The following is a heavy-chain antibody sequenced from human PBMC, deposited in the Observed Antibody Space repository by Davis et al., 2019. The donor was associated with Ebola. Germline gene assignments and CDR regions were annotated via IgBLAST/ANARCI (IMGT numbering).Heavy chain of an antibody. CDR2: IFHSGST. J-gene: IGHJ6*02. V-gene: IGHV4-39*01. CDR1: GGSISSGSHY. Sequence: MPSETLSLTCTVSGGSISSGSHYWAWIRQSPGKGLEWIGSIFHSGSTYYNPSLKSRVTISVDTSENQFSLRVNSVTAADTAVYFCKGDTYYYYDMDAWGQGTTVTVSS. D-gene: IGHD2-21*01. CDR3: KGDTYYYYDMDA.